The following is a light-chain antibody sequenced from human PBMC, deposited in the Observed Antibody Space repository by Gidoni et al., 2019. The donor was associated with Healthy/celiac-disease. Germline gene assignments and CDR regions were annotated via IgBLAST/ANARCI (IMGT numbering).Light chain of an antibody. CDR2: QDS. V-gene: IGLV3-1*01. Sequence: YELTQPPSVTVSPGQTASITCPGDKLGDKYACWYQQMPGQSPVLVIYQDSKRPSGIPERFSGSNSGNTATLTISGTQAMDEADYYCQAWDSSSVVFGGGTKLTVL. J-gene: IGLJ2*01. CDR1: KLGDKY. CDR3: QAWDSSSVV.